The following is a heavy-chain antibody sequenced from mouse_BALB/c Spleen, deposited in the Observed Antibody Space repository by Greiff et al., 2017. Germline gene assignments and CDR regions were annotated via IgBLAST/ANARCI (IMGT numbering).Heavy chain of an antibody. CDR1: GFAFSSYD. Sequence: EVKVVESGGGLVKPGGSLKLSCAASGFAFSSYDMSWVRQTPEKRLEWVAYISSGGGSTYYPDTVKGRFTISRDNAKNTLYLQMSSLKSEDTAMYYCARTGTRAMDYWGQGTSVTVSS. CDR2: ISSGGGST. J-gene: IGHJ4*01. D-gene: IGHD4-1*01. CDR3: ARTGTRAMDY. V-gene: IGHV5-12-1*01.